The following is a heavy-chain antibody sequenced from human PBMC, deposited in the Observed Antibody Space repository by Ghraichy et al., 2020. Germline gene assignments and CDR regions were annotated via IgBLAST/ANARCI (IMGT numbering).Heavy chain of an antibody. V-gene: IGHV3-74*01. CDR2: IKTDGSTV. D-gene: IGHD3-22*01. Sequence: GGSLRLSCEVSGFTFSSYWMQWVRQAPGEGLVWVARIKTDGSTVTYADSVRGRFTISRDNAKNILSLQMNSLRVDDTAVYYCARDLNWVLFDSWGQGTLVTVSS. CDR3: ARDLNWVLFDS. CDR1: GFTFSSYW. J-gene: IGHJ4*02.